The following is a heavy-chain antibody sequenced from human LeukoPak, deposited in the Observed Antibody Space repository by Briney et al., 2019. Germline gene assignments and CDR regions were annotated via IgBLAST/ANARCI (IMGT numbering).Heavy chain of an antibody. V-gene: IGHV3-11*03. J-gene: IGHJ5*02. D-gene: IGHD2-8*01. CDR3: ARRVNTWFDP. Sequence: GRSLRLSCAASGFTFSDYSMTWIRQAPGKGLEWVSYISSSSSYTNYADSVKGRSTISRDNAKNSLYLQMNSLRAEDTAVYYCARRVNTWFDPWGQGTLVTVSS. CDR2: ISSSSSYT. CDR1: GFTFSDYS.